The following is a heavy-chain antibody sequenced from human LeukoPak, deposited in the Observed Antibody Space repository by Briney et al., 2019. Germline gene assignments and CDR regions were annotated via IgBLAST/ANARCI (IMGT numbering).Heavy chain of an antibody. J-gene: IGHJ6*02. CDR2: ISSIISYI. CDR3: ARDVGGDKDIFAGYYDDDYYYNGMDV. V-gene: IGHV3-21*01. CDR1: GFTFSSYS. D-gene: IGHD3-9*01. Sequence: PAGSLRLSCAASGFTFSSYSMNWVRQAPGKGLEWVSSISSIISYIYYADSVKGRFTISRDNAKNSLYMQMNSLRAEDTAVYYCARDVGGDKDIFAGYYDDDYYYNGMDVWGQGTPVTVSS.